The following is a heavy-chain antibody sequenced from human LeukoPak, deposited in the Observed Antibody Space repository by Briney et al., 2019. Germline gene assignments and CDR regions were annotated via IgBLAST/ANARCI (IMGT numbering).Heavy chain of an antibody. D-gene: IGHD3-9*01. V-gene: IGHV4-4*07. CDR3: ARGPTTVYDSLTGYYYSDD. CDR2: IYIGENT. CDR1: GGSIRSYY. Sequence: SETLSLTCTVSGGSIRSYYWSWIRQPAGKGLEWIGRIYIGENTNYNPSLKGRVTMSLDTSKNQFSLKLTSVTAADTAVYYCARGPTTVYDSLTGYYYSDDWGQGTLVTVSS. J-gene: IGHJ4*02.